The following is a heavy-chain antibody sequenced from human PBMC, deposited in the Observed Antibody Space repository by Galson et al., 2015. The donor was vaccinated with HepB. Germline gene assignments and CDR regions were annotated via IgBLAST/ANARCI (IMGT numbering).Heavy chain of an antibody. Sequence: SLRLSCAASGFTFSYYAMSCVRQAPGKGLEWVSAITPSAANTYSADSMKGRFTISRDNSQNTLFLQMNSLRADDTAIYFCAKVFPEKTDGWYRQALYYFDSWGQGTRVTVSS. V-gene: IGHV3-23*01. CDR3: AKVFPEKTDGWYRQALYYFDS. D-gene: IGHD6-19*01. CDR1: GFTFSYYA. CDR2: ITPSAANT. J-gene: IGHJ4*02.